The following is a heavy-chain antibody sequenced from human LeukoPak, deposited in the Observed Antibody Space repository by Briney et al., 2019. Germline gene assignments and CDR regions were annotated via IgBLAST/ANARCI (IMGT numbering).Heavy chain of an antibody. CDR2: ITSNGGST. D-gene: IGHD1-26*01. Sequence: GVSLRLSCSASGFTFSTNSMLWVRQAPGKGLVFVSAITSNGGSTYYADSVKGRFTISRDNSKNTLYLQMSSLRAEDTAVYYCVTVGMTSIWSYLRFHPRGQGTLVSVSS. V-gene: IGHV3-64D*08. J-gene: IGHJ5*02. CDR1: GFTFSTNS. CDR3: VTVGMTSIWSYLRFHP.